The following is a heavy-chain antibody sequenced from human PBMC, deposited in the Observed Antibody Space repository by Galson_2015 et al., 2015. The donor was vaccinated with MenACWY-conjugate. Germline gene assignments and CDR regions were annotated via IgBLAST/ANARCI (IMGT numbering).Heavy chain of an antibody. Sequence: SLRLSCAASGFTFSNYWMHWVRQAPGKGLEWVSRVNSDGTGTTYADSVKGRFTISRDNAKNTLYLQVNSLRAEDTAIYYCTKAAARYSTSSAFNWFDPWGQGALVTVSS. CDR2: VNSDGTGT. CDR3: TKAAARYSTSSAFNWFDP. V-gene: IGHV3-74*01. CDR1: GFTFSNYW. D-gene: IGHD6-6*01. J-gene: IGHJ5*02.